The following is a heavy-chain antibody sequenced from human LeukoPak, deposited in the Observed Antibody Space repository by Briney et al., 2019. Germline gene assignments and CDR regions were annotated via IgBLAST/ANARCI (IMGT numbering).Heavy chain of an antibody. V-gene: IGHV3-30*04. J-gene: IGHJ4*02. CDR1: GFTFSRFT. D-gene: IGHD3-9*01. CDR3: ARTDPLDISQYYFDY. Sequence: GGSLRLSCAASGFTFSRFTMNWVRQAPGKGLEWVAVISYDGSNKYYADSVKGRFTISRDNSKNTLYLQMNSLRAEDTAVYYCARTDPLDISQYYFDYWGQGTLVTVSS. CDR2: ISYDGSNK.